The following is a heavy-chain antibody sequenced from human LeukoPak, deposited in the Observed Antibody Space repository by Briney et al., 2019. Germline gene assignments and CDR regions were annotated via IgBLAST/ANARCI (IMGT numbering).Heavy chain of an antibody. V-gene: IGHV3-30-3*01. Sequence: PGGSLRLSCAASGFTFSSYAMHWVRQAPGKGLEWVAVISYDGSNKYYADSVKGRFTISRGNSKDTLYLQMNSLRAEDTAVYYCARDVDTDSYYFDYWGQGTLVTVSS. J-gene: IGHJ4*02. CDR1: GFTFSSYA. CDR2: ISYDGSNK. D-gene: IGHD5-18*01. CDR3: ARDVDTDSYYFDY.